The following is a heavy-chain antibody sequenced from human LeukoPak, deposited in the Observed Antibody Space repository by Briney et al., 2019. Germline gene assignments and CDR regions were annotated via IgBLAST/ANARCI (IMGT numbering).Heavy chain of an antibody. J-gene: IGHJ4*02. CDR1: GFTDTSHG. Sequence: GGSLRLSCTVSGFTDTSHGIHWVRQAPGKGLEWLTFISYDGSGTWYADSVKGRFSISRDFSKRTVSLQMNSLRVEDTAIYYCANDFWYAPQVSWGQGILVTVSS. CDR2: ISYDGSGT. V-gene: IGHV3-30*19. CDR3: ANDFWYAPQVS. D-gene: IGHD3-3*01.